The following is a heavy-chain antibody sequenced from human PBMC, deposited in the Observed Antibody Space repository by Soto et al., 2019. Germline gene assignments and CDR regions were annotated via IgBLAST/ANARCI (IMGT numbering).Heavy chain of an antibody. CDR1: GYTFTSYG. CDR2: ISAYNGNT. D-gene: IGHD2-15*01. CDR3: ASGYCSGGSCYARDWLAP. J-gene: IGHJ5*02. V-gene: IGHV1-18*01. Sequence: ASVKVSCKASGYTFTSYGISWVRQAPGQGLEWMGWISAYNGNTNYAQKLQGRVTMTTDTSTSTAYMELRSLRSDDTAVYYCASGYCSGGSCYARDWLAPWGKGTLVPVAS.